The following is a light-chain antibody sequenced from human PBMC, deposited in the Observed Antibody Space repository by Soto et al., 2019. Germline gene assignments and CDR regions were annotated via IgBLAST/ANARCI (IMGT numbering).Light chain of an antibody. J-gene: IGLJ1*01. Sequence: QSVLIQPASVSGSPGQSITISCTGTSSDVGGYNYVSWYQQHPGKAPKLMIYDVSNRPSGVSNRFSGSKSGNTASLTISGLRAEDEADYYCRSYTSSSTYVFGTGTKVTVL. CDR2: DVS. CDR3: RSYTSSSTYV. V-gene: IGLV2-14*01. CDR1: SSDVGGYNY.